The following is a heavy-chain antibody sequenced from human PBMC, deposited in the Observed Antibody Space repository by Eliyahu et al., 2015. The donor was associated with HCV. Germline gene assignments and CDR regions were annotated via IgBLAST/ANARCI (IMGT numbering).Heavy chain of an antibody. J-gene: IGHJ5*02. V-gene: IGHV2-5*02. Sequence: QITLKESGPTLVKPTQTLXLTCTFSGFSXSXSGVGVGYIRQPPGKALEWLALIYWDDDKRYSPSLKSRLTITKDTAKKQVVLTMTNMDPVDTATYYCAHSRSSSSVGWFDPWGRGTLVTVSS. D-gene: IGHD6-6*01. CDR1: GFSXSXSGVG. CDR3: AHSRSSSSVGWFDP. CDR2: IYWDDDK.